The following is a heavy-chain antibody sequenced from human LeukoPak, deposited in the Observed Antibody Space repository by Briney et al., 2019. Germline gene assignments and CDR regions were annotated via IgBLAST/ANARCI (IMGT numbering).Heavy chain of an antibody. CDR3: ARGAFYSSGWYENY. CDR1: GFTFTRHW. J-gene: IGHJ4*02. D-gene: IGHD6-19*01. CDR2: INWNAGTT. V-gene: IGHV3-20*04. Sequence: GGSLRLSCAASGFTFTRHWMHWVRQAPGKGLEWVSGINWNAGTTNYADSVKGRFTISRDNAKNSLYLQMNSLRAEDTALYYCARGAFYSSGWYENYWGQGALVTVSS.